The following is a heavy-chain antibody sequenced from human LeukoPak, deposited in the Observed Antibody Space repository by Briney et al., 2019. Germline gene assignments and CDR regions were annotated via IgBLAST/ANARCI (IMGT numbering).Heavy chain of an antibody. CDR2: IYTSGST. Sequence: PSETLSLTCTVSGDSMNSGRYYWTWIRQPAGKGLEWIRRIYTSGSTNYNPSLKSRVTISLDTSKNQFSLKLNSVTAADTAIYYCARRSGSYSSRHFDLWGRGTLVTVSS. J-gene: IGHJ2*01. CDR1: GDSMNSGRYY. CDR3: ARRSGSYSSRHFDL. V-gene: IGHV4-61*02. D-gene: IGHD1-26*01.